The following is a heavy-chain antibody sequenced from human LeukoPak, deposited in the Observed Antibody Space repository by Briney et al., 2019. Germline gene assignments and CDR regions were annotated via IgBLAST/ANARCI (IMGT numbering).Heavy chain of an antibody. CDR2: IWYDGSNK. CDR1: GFTFSSYG. V-gene: IGHV3-30*02. CDR3: AKDIASIVGPHVGYGMDV. J-gene: IGHJ6*02. Sequence: HPGGSLRLSCAASGFTFSSYGMHWVRQAPGKGLEWVAVIWYDGSNKYYADSVKGRFTISRDNSKNTLYLQMNSLRAEDTALYYCAKDIASIVGPHVGYGMDVWGQGTTVTVSS. D-gene: IGHD1-26*01.